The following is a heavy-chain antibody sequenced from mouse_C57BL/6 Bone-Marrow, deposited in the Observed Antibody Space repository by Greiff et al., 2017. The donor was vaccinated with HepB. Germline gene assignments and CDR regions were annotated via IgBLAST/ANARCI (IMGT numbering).Heavy chain of an antibody. Sequence: VKLMESGAELARPGASVKMSCKASGYTFTSYTMHWVKQRPGQGLEWIGYINPSSGYTKYNQKFKDKATLTADKSSSTAYMQLSSLTSEDSAVYYCARGGLPYYFDYWGQGTTLTVSS. D-gene: IGHD2-2*01. V-gene: IGHV1-4*01. CDR3: ARGGLPYYFDY. CDR1: GYTFTSYT. CDR2: INPSSGYT. J-gene: IGHJ2*01.